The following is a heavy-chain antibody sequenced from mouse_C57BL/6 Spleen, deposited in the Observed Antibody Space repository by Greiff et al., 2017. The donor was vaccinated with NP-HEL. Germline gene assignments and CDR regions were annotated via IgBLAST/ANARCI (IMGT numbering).Heavy chain of an antibody. Sequence: QVQLKQPGAELVRPGSSVKLSCKASGYTFTSYWMHWVKQRPIQGLEWIGNIDPSDSETHYNQKFKDKATLTVDKSSSTAYMQLSSLTSEDSAVYYCARDYDYSAWFAYWGQGTLVTVSA. D-gene: IGHD2-4*01. CDR2: IDPSDSET. J-gene: IGHJ3*01. CDR3: ARDYDYSAWFAY. CDR1: GYTFTSYW. V-gene: IGHV1-52*01.